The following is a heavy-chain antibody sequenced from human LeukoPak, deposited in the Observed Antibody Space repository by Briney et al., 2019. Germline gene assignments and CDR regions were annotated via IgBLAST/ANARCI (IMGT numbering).Heavy chain of an antibody. D-gene: IGHD5-12*01. V-gene: IGHV1-2*04. J-gene: IGHJ4*02. CDR1: GYTFTGYY. CDR3: ARGASGYSGYDFQDPYFDY. CDR2: INPNSGGT. Sequence: ASVKVSCKASGYTFTGYYMHWVRQAPGQGLEWMGWINPNSGGTNYAQKFQGWVTMTRDTSISTAYMELSSLRSEDTAVYYCARGASGYSGYDFQDPYFDYWGQGTLVTVSS.